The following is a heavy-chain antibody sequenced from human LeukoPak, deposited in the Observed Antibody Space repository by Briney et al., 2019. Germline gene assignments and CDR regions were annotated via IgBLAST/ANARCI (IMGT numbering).Heavy chain of an antibody. CDR2: IYYSGST. CDR1: GGSISSSSYY. Sequence: SETLSLTCTVSGGSISSSSYYWGWIRQPPGKGLEWIGSIYYSGSTYYNPSLKSRVTISVDTSKNQFSLKLSSVTAADTAVYYCARGDSSGYSPFDYWGQGTPVTVSS. J-gene: IGHJ4*02. D-gene: IGHD3-22*01. CDR3: ARGDSSGYSPFDY. V-gene: IGHV4-39*01.